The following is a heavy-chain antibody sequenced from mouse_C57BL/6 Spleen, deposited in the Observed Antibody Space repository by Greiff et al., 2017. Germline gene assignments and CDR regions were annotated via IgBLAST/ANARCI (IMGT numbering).Heavy chain of an antibody. D-gene: IGHD1-1*01. Sequence: EVQLQESGAELVRPGASVKLSCTASGFNIKDYYMHWVKQRPEQGLEWIGRIDPEDGDTEYAPKFQGKATMTADTSSNTAYLQLSSLTSADTAVYYSTTPYYYSSKLPWFAYWGQGTLVTVSA. CDR2: IDPEDGDT. CDR3: TTPYYYSSKLPWFAY. CDR1: GFNIKDYY. V-gene: IGHV14-1*01. J-gene: IGHJ3*01.